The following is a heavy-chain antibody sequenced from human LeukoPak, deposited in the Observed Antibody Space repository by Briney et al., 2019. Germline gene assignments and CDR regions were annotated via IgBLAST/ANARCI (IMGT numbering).Heavy chain of an antibody. CDR3: ARHVFRSSIFGVAANNFDY. J-gene: IGHJ4*02. CDR2: IYYSGST. Sequence: SETLSLTCTVSGGSISTYYWSWIRQPPGKGLEWIGYIYYSGSTNYNPSLKSRVTISVDTSKNQFSLKLSSVTAADTAVYDCARHVFRSSIFGVAANNFDYWGQGTLVTVSS. D-gene: IGHD3-3*01. V-gene: IGHV4-59*08. CDR1: GGSISTYY.